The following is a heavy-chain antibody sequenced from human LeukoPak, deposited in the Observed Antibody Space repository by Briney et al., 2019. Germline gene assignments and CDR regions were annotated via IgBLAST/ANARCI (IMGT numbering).Heavy chain of an antibody. Sequence: ASVKVSCKASGYTFTGYYMHWVRQAPGQGLEWMGWINPNSGGTNYAQKFQGRVTMTRDTSISTAYMELSRLRSDDTAAYYCASERITIFGVVIHGDYWGQGTLVTVSS. CDR1: GYTFTGYY. CDR2: INPNSGGT. J-gene: IGHJ4*02. CDR3: ASERITIFGVVIHGDY. V-gene: IGHV1-2*02. D-gene: IGHD3-3*01.